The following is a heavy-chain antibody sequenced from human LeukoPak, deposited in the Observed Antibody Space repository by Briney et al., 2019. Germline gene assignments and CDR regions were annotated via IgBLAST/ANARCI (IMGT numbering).Heavy chain of an antibody. Sequence: GGSLRLSCAASGFTFSSYAMSWVRQAPGKGLEWVSTISGSGGSTYYADSVKGRFTISRDNAKNTLYLQMNSLRAEGTAVYYCASRHLYSGYLDYWGQGTLVTVSS. CDR1: GFTFSSYA. J-gene: IGHJ4*02. V-gene: IGHV3-23*01. CDR2: ISGSGGST. D-gene: IGHD1-26*01. CDR3: ASRHLYSGYLDY.